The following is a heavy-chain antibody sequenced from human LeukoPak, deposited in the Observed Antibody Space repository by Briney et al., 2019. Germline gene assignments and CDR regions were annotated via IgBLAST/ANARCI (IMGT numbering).Heavy chain of an antibody. Sequence: GGSLRLSCAASGFTFSSYAMHWVRQAPGKGLEWVAVISYDGSNRYYADSVKGRFTISRDNSKNTLYLQMNSLRAEDTAVYYCARDPQDSSGYYYGNFDYWGQGTLVTVSS. J-gene: IGHJ4*02. CDR2: ISYDGSNR. CDR1: GFTFSSYA. CDR3: ARDPQDSSGYYYGNFDY. D-gene: IGHD3-22*01. V-gene: IGHV3-30-3*01.